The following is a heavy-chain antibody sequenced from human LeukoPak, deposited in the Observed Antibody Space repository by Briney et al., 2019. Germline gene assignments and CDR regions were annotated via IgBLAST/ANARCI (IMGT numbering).Heavy chain of an antibody. CDR2: IYYSGST. D-gene: IGHD5-24*01. CDR1: GGSISSGGYY. V-gene: IGHV4-31*03. Sequence: PSETLSFTCTVSGGSISSGGYYWSWIRQHPGKGLEWIGYIYYSGSTYYNPSLKSRVTISVDTSKNQFSLKLSSVTAADTAVYYCARIDGYNQLYYFDYWGQGTLVTVSS. CDR3: ARIDGYNQLYYFDY. J-gene: IGHJ4*02.